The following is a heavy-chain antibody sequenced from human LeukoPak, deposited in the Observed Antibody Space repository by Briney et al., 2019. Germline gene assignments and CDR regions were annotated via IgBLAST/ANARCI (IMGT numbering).Heavy chain of an antibody. CDR1: GFTFSSYS. D-gene: IGHD1-26*01. J-gene: IGHJ4*02. CDR3: ARNTEWELLDFDY. Sequence: GGSLRLSCAASGFTFSSYSMNWVRQAPGKGLEWVSSISSSSSYIYYADSVKGRFTISRDNAKNSLYLQMNSLGAEDTAVYYCARNTEWELLDFDYWGQGTLVTVSS. CDR2: ISSSSSYI. V-gene: IGHV3-21*01.